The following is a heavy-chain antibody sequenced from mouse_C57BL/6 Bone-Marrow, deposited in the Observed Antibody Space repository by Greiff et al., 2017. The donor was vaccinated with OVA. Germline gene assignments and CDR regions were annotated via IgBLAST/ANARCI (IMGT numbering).Heavy chain of an antibody. Sequence: EVKLMESGAELVRPGASVKLSCTASGFNIKDDYMHWVKQRPEQGLGWIGWVDPENGDTEYASKFQGKAIITATTSSNTAYLQLSILTSEDTAVYYCTTYYGSSIYYAMNYWGQGTSVTVSS. CDR1: GFNIKDDY. V-gene: IGHV14-4*01. CDR3: TTYYGSSIYYAMNY. J-gene: IGHJ4*01. CDR2: VDPENGDT. D-gene: IGHD1-1*01.